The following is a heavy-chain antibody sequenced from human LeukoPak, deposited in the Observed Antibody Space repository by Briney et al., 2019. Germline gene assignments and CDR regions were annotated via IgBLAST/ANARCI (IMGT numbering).Heavy chain of an antibody. Sequence: GGSLRLSCAPSIGFTLRNYAIHWVRQAPGKGLEWVAVISIDGSRQHYADFLVGRFTISRDNSKNSVSLQMSSLRTEDTAVYFCAREQGGSGWSGFDYWGQGTLVTVSS. CDR1: GFTLRNYA. CDR3: AREQGGSGWSGFDY. D-gene: IGHD6-19*01. J-gene: IGHJ4*02. CDR2: ISIDGSRQ. V-gene: IGHV3-30*15.